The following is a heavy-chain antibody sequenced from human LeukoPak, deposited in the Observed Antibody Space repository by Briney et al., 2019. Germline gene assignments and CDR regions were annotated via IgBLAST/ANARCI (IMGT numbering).Heavy chain of an antibody. CDR1: GFTFSSYA. CDR2: ITGGGVYT. CDR3: AKRSGYDFGYFDY. D-gene: IGHD5-12*01. Sequence: GGSLRLSCTASGFTFSSYALSWVRQAPGKGLEWVSAITGGGVYTNYADSVKDRFTISRDNSKNTLYLQMNGLRVEDTAVYYCAKRSGYDFGYFDYWGQGTLVTVSS. V-gene: IGHV3-23*01. J-gene: IGHJ4*02.